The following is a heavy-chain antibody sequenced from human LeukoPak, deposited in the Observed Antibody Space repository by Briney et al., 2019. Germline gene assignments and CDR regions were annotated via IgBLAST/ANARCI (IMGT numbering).Heavy chain of an antibody. CDR1: GGTFSSYA. J-gene: IGHJ4*02. V-gene: IGHV1-69*13. CDR3: ARPADRDWLWLAFDY. Sequence: GASVKVSCKASGGTFSSYAISWVRQAPGQGLEWMGGIIPIFGTANYAQKFQGRVTITADESTSTAYMELSSLRSEDTAVYYCARPADRDWLWLAFDYWGQGTPVTVSS. CDR2: IIPIFGTA. D-gene: IGHD3/OR15-3a*01.